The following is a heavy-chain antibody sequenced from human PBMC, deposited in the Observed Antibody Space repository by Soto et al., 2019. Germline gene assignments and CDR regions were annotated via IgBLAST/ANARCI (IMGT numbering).Heavy chain of an antibody. J-gene: IGHJ5*02. CDR1: GYACDSFG. V-gene: IGHV1-18*01. CDR3: ARDPHEFWNSYFFDP. CDR2: ISPYDDKT. D-gene: IGHD3-3*01. Sequence: ASVKVSCKTFGYACDSFGINGLLQSPLQGLEWMGWISPYDDKTNIAQKFQGRVTMSTGTSTSTAYMELRTLRFDDTAVYYCARDPHEFWNSYFFDPWGQGTPVTVSS.